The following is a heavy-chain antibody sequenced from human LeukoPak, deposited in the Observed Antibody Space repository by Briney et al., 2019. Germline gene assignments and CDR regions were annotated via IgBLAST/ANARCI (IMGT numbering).Heavy chain of an antibody. CDR2: IIPIFGTA. CDR3: ARQRYFYGSGSPRHWFDP. Sequence: GASVKVSCKASGGTFSSYAISWVRQAPGQGLEWMGGIIPIFGTANYAQKFQGRVTITTDESTSTAYMELSSLRSEDTAVYYCARQRYFYGSGSPRHWFDPWGQGILVTVSS. V-gene: IGHV1-69*05. CDR1: GGTFSSYA. J-gene: IGHJ5*02. D-gene: IGHD3-10*01.